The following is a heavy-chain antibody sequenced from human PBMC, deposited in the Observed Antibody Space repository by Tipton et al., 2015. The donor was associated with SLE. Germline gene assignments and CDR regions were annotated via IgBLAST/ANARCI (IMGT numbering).Heavy chain of an antibody. D-gene: IGHD2-2*01. Sequence: GLVKPSETLSLTCTVSGGSISSYYWSWIRQPPGKGLEWIGYIYYSGSTNYNPSLKSRVTISVDTSKNRFSLRLSSVTAADTAVYYCARDRSSGGESLYYYGMDVWGQGTTVTVSS. CDR3: ARDRSSGGESLYYYGMDV. CDR2: IYYSGST. J-gene: IGHJ6*02. V-gene: IGHV4-59*12. CDR1: GGSISSYY.